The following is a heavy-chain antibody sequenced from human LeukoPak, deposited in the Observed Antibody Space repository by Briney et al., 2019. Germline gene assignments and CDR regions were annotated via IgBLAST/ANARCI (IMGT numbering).Heavy chain of an antibody. CDR1: GGSISSGSYY. Sequence: PSQTLSLTCTVSGGSISSGSYYWSWIRQPAGKGLEWIGRIYTSGSTNYNPSLKSRVTISVDTSKNQFSLKLSSVTAADTAVYYCARDGRDDILTGYYTYYYYYMDVWGKGTTVTISS. J-gene: IGHJ6*03. CDR3: ARDGRDDILTGYYTYYYYYMDV. V-gene: IGHV4-61*02. CDR2: IYTSGST. D-gene: IGHD3-9*01.